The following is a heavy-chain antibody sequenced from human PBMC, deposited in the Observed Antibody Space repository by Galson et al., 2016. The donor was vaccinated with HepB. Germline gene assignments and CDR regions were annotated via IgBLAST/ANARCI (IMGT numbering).Heavy chain of an antibody. CDR1: GGYISTYY. CDR3: ARVRGAGTYGKTYFDY. J-gene: IGHJ4*02. Sequence: SETLSLTCSVSGGYISTYYWSWIRQPPGKGLEWIGYIFYSGSTNYNPSLRSRVTILVDSSKSRFSLNLNSVTAADTAVYYCARVRGAGTYGKTYFDYWGQGTLVTVSS. CDR2: IFYSGST. D-gene: IGHD3-16*01. V-gene: IGHV4-59*01.